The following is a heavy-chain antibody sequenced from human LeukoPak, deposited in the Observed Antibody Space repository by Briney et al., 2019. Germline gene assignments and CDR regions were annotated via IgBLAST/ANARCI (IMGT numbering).Heavy chain of an antibody. CDR2: ITNTDTFR. V-gene: IGHV3-21*01. CDR1: GFSFNTFS. Sequence: GGSLRLSCAASGFSFNTFSMNWVRQAPGKGLEWVSSITNTDTFRYYADSVKGRFTISRDNAKNSLYLQMNSLRAEDTAVYYCARGQDTVITSRDAFDIWGQGTMVTVSS. CDR3: ARGQDTVITSRDAFDI. J-gene: IGHJ3*02. D-gene: IGHD4-23*01.